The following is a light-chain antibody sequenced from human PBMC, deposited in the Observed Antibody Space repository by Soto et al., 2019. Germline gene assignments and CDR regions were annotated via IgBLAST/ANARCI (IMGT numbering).Light chain of an antibody. V-gene: IGLV2-11*01. J-gene: IGLJ1*01. CDR3: CSYAGSVYV. Sequence: QSVLTQPRSVSGSPVQSVTISCTGTSSDVGGYNYVSWYQQHPGKAPKLMIYDVSKRPSGVPDRFSGSKSGNTASLTISGLQAEDEADYYCCSYAGSVYVFGTGTKVTVL. CDR2: DVS. CDR1: SSDVGGYNY.